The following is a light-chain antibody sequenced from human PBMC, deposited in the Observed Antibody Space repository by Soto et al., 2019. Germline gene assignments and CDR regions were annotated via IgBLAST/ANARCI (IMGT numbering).Light chain of an antibody. V-gene: IGLV1-44*01. CDR1: RSNIGNNA. CDR3: AAWDDSLNARGV. CDR2: NNN. Sequence: QSVLTQPPSASGTPGQRGTISCSGSRSNIGNNAVSWYQQLPGTAPKLLIYNNNQRPSGVPDRFSGSKSGTSASLAISGLQSEDEADYYCAAWDDSLNARGVFGGGTQLTVL. J-gene: IGLJ3*02.